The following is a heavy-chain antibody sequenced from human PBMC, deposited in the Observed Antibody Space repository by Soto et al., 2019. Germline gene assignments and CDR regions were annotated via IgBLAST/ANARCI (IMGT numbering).Heavy chain of an antibody. CDR3: ARHGSS. V-gene: IGHV4-39*01. CDR2: IYYSGQT. CDR1: GVSISGSSYY. Sequence: SETLSLTCSVSGVSISGSSYYWGCIRQPPGKGLELIGSIYYSGQTYYNPSLKSRVTISVDRSKNQFSLNLTSVTATDTAFYYCARHGSSWGQGTLVTVSS. J-gene: IGHJ5*02.